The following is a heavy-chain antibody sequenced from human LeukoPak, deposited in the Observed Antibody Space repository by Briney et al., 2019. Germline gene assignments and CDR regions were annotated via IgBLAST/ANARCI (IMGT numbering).Heavy chain of an antibody. D-gene: IGHD3-22*01. J-gene: IGHJ3*02. V-gene: IGHV3-11*01. Sequence: GGSLRLSCAASGFTVSYYYMSWIRQAPGKGLEWVSYISSSGSTIYYADSVKGRFTISRDNAKNSLYLQMNSLRAEDTAVYYCARDLSPYYYDSSGIDAFDIWGQGTMVTVSS. CDR1: GFTVSYYY. CDR2: ISSSGSTI. CDR3: ARDLSPYYYDSSGIDAFDI.